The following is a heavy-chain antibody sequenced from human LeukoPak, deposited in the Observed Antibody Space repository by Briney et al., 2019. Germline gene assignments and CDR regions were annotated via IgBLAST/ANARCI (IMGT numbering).Heavy chain of an antibody. J-gene: IGHJ5*02. CDR3: ARDDIAAAGTAGHP. CDR2: ISAYNGNT. Sequence: ASVKVSCKASGYTFTSYGISWVRQAPGQGLEWMGWISAYNGNTNYAQKLQGRVTMTTDTSTSTAYMELRSLRSDDTAVNYCARDDIAAAGTAGHPWGQGTLVTVSS. CDR1: GYTFTSYG. V-gene: IGHV1-18*01. D-gene: IGHD6-13*01.